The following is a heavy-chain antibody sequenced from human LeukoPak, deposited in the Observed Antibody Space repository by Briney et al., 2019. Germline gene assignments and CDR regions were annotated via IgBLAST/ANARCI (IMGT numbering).Heavy chain of an antibody. CDR1: GYTFTGYY. Sequence: ASVKVSCKASGYTFTGYYMHWVRQAPGQGLEWMGWINPNSGGTNYAQKFQGRVTMTRNTSISTAYMELSSLRSEDTAVYYCARGTSPFGVIPAAMWGYYYMDVWGKGTTVTISS. CDR2: INPNSGGT. CDR3: ARGTSPFGVIPAAMWGYYYMDV. J-gene: IGHJ6*03. V-gene: IGHV1-2*02. D-gene: IGHD2-2*01.